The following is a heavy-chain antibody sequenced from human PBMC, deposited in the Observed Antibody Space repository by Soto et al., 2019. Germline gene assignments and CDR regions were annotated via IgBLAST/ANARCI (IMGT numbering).Heavy chain of an antibody. CDR2: ISYDGSDT. V-gene: IGHV3-30*02. J-gene: IGHJ4*02. CDR3: TIVRVADSALDH. Sequence: GGSLRLSCVGSGFIFSNNGMHWVRQTPGKGLEWLPFISYDGSDTFYADSVKGRFTISRDNSKNTLSLHMSNLRAEDTAMYYCTIVRVADSALDHWGQGTLVTVSS. D-gene: IGHD3-10*02. CDR1: GFIFSNNG.